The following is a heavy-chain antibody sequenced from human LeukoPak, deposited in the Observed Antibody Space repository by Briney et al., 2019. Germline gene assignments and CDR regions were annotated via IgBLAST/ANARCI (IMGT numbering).Heavy chain of an antibody. D-gene: IGHD3-10*01. CDR1: GGSLSSYY. CDR2: TYNSGST. Sequence: SETLSLTCTVSGGSLSSYYWSWIRQPAGKGLEWIGRTYNSGSTTYNPSLKSRVTMSVDTSKSQFSLKLSSVTAADTAVYYCARDSGTTGEVKFDPWGQGTLVTVSS. CDR3: ARDSGTTGEVKFDP. V-gene: IGHV4-4*07. J-gene: IGHJ5*02.